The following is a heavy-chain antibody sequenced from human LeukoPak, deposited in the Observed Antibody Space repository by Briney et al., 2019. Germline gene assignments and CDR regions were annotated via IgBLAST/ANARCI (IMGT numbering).Heavy chain of an antibody. J-gene: IGHJ4*02. Sequence: GGSLRLSCAASGFTFSSYDMSWVRQAPGKGLEWVSAISGSGGSTYYADSVKGRFTISRDNSKNTLYLQMNSLRAEDTAVYCCAKDLWGSYGDEDYWGQGTLVTVSS. V-gene: IGHV3-23*01. CDR1: GFTFSSYD. CDR2: ISGSGGST. CDR3: AKDLWGSYGDEDY. D-gene: IGHD3-16*01.